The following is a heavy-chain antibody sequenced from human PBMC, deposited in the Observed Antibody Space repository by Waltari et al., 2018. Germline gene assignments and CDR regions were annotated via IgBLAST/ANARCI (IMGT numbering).Heavy chain of an antibody. CDR2: IYSGGST. V-gene: IGHV3-66*02. CDR1: GFTVSSHY. CDR3: ARASGILAAQSFDY. Sequence: EVQLVESGGGLVQPGGSLRLSCASSGFTVSSHYMSWVRQAPGKGLEWVSIIYSGGSTYYADSVKGRFTISRDNSKNTLYLQMNSLRAEDTAVYYCARASGILAAQSFDYWGQGTLVTVSS. D-gene: IGHD6-6*01. J-gene: IGHJ4*02.